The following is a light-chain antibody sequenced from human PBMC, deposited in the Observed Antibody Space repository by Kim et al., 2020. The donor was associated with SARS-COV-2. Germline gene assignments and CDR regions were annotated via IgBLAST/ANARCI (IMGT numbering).Light chain of an antibody. Sequence: LSPGESATLSCRASQGVGSYLAWYQQKPGQAPRVLIYDASNRLTGIPARFSGSGSGTDFTLTISSLEPEDFAVYYCQQRNSWPRTFGQGTKVDIK. CDR1: QGVGSY. CDR2: DAS. J-gene: IGKJ1*01. V-gene: IGKV3-11*01. CDR3: QQRNSWPRT.